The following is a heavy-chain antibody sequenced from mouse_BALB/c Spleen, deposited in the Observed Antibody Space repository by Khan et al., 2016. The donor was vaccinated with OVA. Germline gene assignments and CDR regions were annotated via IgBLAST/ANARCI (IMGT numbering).Heavy chain of an antibody. J-gene: IGHJ2*01. D-gene: IGHD2-1*01. V-gene: IGHV1-87*01. Sequence: QVQLQQSGAELASPGASVKLSCKASGYTFTRYWMQWVKQRPGQGLEWIGAIYPGDGDTKYTQKFKGKATLTADKSSSTAYMELSSLASEDSAVYYCASHYGSYFDYWGQGTTLTVSS. CDR2: IYPGDGDT. CDR1: GYTFTRYW. CDR3: ASHYGSYFDY.